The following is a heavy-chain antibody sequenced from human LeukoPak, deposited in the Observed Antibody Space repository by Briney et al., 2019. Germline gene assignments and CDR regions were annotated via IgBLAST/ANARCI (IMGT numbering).Heavy chain of an antibody. Sequence: GGSLRPSCVASGFTFSSYAISWVRQAPPRGLEWVSSLRGDGETFYADSVKGRFTLSGDDSRNMVYLHLNNLKVEDTAGYYCAKAGWVLTADAVLGGQGTVVTVS. V-gene: IGHV3-23*01. CDR2: LRGDGET. CDR1: GFTFSSYA. J-gene: IGHJ4*02. CDR3: AKAGWVLTADAVL. D-gene: IGHD3-9*01.